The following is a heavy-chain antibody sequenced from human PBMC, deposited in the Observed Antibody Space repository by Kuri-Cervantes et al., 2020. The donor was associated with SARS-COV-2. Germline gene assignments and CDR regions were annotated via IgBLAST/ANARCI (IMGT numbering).Heavy chain of an antibody. CDR2: IGWEDDE. V-gene: IGHV2-70*01. Sequence: SGPTLVKPTQTLTLTCTFSGFSLSTSEMCVSWIRQPPGKALEWLALIGWEDDEYYSASLKTSVTISKDTSKNQVVLTMTNMDPLDTATYYCARMRFSGSGRQYYGMDVWGQGTTVTVSS. CDR1: GFSLSTSEMC. CDR3: ARMRFSGSGRQYYGMDV. J-gene: IGHJ6*02. D-gene: IGHD3-10*01.